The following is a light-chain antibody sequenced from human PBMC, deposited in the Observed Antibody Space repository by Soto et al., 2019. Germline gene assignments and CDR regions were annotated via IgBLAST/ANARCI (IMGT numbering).Light chain of an antibody. CDR1: QSVGSSY. J-gene: IGKJ1*01. Sequence: EIVLTQSPGTLSLSPGERATLSCRASQSVGSSYLAWYQQKPGQAPRLLIYGASSRATCLPDRFSGSGSGTDFPLTISRLEPEDFALSYCQQYGSSPTWTFGQGTKVEI. V-gene: IGKV3-20*01. CDR3: QQYGSSPTWT. CDR2: GAS.